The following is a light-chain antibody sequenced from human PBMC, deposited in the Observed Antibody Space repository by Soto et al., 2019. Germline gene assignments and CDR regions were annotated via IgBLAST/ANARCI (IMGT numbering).Light chain of an antibody. Sequence: LTQPASFSGSPGQSIAISCTGTRSDVGAYNYVSWYQQHPGKAPKLMISEVTNRPSGVSDRFSGSKSGNTASLTISGLQAEDEADYYCRSFTSRFTFVFGTGTKVTVL. CDR2: EVT. V-gene: IGLV2-14*01. CDR3: RSFTSRFTFV. J-gene: IGLJ1*01. CDR1: RSDVGAYNY.